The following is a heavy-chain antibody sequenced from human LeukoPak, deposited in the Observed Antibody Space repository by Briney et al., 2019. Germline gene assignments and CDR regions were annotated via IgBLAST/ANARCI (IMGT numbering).Heavy chain of an antibody. J-gene: IGHJ3*02. CDR3: STGSGHAFDI. V-gene: IGHV3-74*01. D-gene: IGHD3-10*01. CDR1: GFTFSSYW. CDR2: INSDGSST. Sequence: SGGSLRLSCAASGFTFSSYWMHWVRQVPGKGLVWVSRINSDGSSTSYADSVKGRFTIPRDNAKNTLYVQMNSLRAEDTAVYYCSTGSGHAFDIWGRGIMVTVSS.